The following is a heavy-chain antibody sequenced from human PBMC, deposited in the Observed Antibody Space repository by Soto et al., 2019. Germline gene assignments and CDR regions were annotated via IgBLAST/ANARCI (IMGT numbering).Heavy chain of an antibody. CDR3: GGAGRGR. CDR2: MYDSVTT. V-gene: IGHV4-59*01. Sequence: PSETLSLTCSVSGASISSNHWTWTRQPPGKGLEWIGCMYDSVTTRYDSFFKGRVTISIDTSKNQFSLNLSSVTAADTAVYEMGGAGRGRWGQGTLVTVSS. D-gene: IGHD1-26*01. J-gene: IGHJ4*02. CDR1: GASISSNH.